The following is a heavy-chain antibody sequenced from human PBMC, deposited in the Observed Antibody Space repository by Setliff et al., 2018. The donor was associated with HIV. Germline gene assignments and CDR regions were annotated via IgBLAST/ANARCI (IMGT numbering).Heavy chain of an antibody. D-gene: IGHD4-17*01. CDR1: GYSISSNDW. Sequence: PSETLSLTCVVSGYSISSNDWWGWIRQSPGKGLEWIGYIYYSGSIYYNPSLKSRVTMSVDTSKNQFSLKLSSVTAVDTAVYYCAKKGNGDYHLDYWGQGTRVTVS. CDR2: IYYSGSI. CDR3: AKKGNGDYHLDY. J-gene: IGHJ4*02. V-gene: IGHV4-28*05.